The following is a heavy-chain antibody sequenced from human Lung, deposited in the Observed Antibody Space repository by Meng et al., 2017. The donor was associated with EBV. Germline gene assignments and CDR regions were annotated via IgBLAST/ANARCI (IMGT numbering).Heavy chain of an antibody. CDR2: IDHSGST. Sequence: VQIQPWGAGRLKPSETLSPICAVYGGSFSGYYWSWLRQPPGKGLEWIGEIDHSGSTNYNPSLKSRVTISEDTSKIQFSQRVTSVTAADTAVYYCALYSGNHQFDYWGQGTLVTVSS. V-gene: IGHV4-34*01. CDR1: GGSFSGYY. J-gene: IGHJ4*02. CDR3: ALYSGNHQFDY. D-gene: IGHD1-26*01.